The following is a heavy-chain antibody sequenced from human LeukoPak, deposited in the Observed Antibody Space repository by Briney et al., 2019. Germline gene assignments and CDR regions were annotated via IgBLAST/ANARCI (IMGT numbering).Heavy chain of an antibody. CDR1: GYTLTELS. Sequence: ASVKVSCKVSGYTLTELSMHWVRQAPGKGLEWMGGFDPEDGETICAQKFQGRVTMTEDTSTDTAYKELSSLRSEDTAVYYCATALAAADPGRYYYYYMDVWGKGTTVTVSS. V-gene: IGHV1-24*01. D-gene: IGHD6-13*01. CDR2: FDPEDGET. J-gene: IGHJ6*03. CDR3: ATALAAADPGRYYYYYMDV.